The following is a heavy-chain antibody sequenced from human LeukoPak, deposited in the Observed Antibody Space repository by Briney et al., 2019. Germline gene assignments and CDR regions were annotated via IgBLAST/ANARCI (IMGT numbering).Heavy chain of an antibody. Sequence: GGSLRLSCAASGFTFDDYAMHGVRQAPGKGLEWVSGISWNSGSIGYADSVKGRFTISRNNAKNSLYLQKNSLRAEDTALYYCAKGVGATFDAFDIWGQGTMVTVSS. CDR2: ISWNSGSI. CDR3: AKGVGATFDAFDI. J-gene: IGHJ3*02. CDR1: GFTFDDYA. D-gene: IGHD1-26*01. V-gene: IGHV3-9*01.